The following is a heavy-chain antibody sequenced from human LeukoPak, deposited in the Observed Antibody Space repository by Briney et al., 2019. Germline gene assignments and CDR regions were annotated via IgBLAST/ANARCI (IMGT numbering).Heavy chain of an antibody. CDR3: ARDSSGYYSFDY. D-gene: IGHD3-22*01. Sequence: PGGSLRLSCAASGFTVSSNYMSWVRQAPGKGLEWVSVIYSGGSTYYADSVKGRFTIFRDNSKNTLYLQMNSLRAGDTAVYYCARDSSGYYSFDYWGQGTLVTVSS. CDR1: GFTVSSNY. V-gene: IGHV3-66*01. CDR2: IYSGGST. J-gene: IGHJ4*02.